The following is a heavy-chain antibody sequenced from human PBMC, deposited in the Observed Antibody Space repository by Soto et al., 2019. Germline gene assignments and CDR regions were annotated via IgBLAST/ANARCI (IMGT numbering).Heavy chain of an antibody. CDR3: AKGAVAGTPTSYYYYGMDV. CDR1: GGTFRTYA. D-gene: IGHD6-19*01. CDR2: IIPIFGKV. Sequence: QVQLLQSGAEVKKPGSSVRFSCEASGGTFRTYAISWVRQAPGQGLEWMGEIIPIFGKVNYAQKFQGRVTITADVSTTTVYMDLRSLTSEDTAVYYCAKGAVAGTPTSYYYYGMDVWGQGTTVTVS. J-gene: IGHJ6*02. V-gene: IGHV1-69*12.